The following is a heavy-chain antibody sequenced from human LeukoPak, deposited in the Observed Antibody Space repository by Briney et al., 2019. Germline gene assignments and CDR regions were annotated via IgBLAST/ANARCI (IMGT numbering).Heavy chain of an antibody. J-gene: IGHJ5*02. Sequence: GGSLRLSCAASGFTFSSCSMNWVRQAPGKGLEWVSSISSSSSYIYYADSVKGRFTISRDNAKNSLHLQMNSLRAEDTAVYYCAREGPLSRTKYNWFDPWGQGTLVTVPS. CDR1: GFTFSSCS. CDR3: AREGPLSRTKYNWFDP. D-gene: IGHD2-2*01. V-gene: IGHV3-21*01. CDR2: ISSSSSYI.